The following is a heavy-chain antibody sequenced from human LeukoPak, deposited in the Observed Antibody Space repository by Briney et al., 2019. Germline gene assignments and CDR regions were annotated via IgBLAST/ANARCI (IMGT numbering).Heavy chain of an antibody. Sequence: PGGSLRLSCAASGFTFSSYEMNWVRQAPGKGLEWVSYISSSGSTIYYADSVKGRFTISRDNAKNSLYLQMNSLRVEDTAIYYCARGGSCSGGNCKYTRKEIDYWGQGTLVTVSS. CDR3: ARGGSCSGGNCKYTRKEIDY. D-gene: IGHD2-15*01. CDR1: GFTFSSYE. J-gene: IGHJ4*02. CDR2: ISSSGSTI. V-gene: IGHV3-48*03.